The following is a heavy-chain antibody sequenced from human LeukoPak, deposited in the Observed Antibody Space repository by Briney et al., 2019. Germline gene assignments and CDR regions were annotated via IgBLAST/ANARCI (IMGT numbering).Heavy chain of an antibody. J-gene: IGHJ4*02. CDR2: IYYNERT. D-gene: IGHD4-11*01. CDR1: SDSFSSGGYY. CDR3: ARGRPMSGYSTPPFDS. Sequence: PSETLSLTCTVSSDSFSSGGYYWTWIRQQPGKGLAWIGHIYYNERTSYNPSLKSRLTISVDTSKTHFSLRLRSVTAADTAVYYCARGRPMSGYSTPPFDSWGQGTLVTVSS. V-gene: IGHV4-31*03.